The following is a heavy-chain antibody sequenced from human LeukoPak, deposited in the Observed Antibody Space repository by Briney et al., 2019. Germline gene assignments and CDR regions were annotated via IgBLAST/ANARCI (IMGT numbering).Heavy chain of an antibody. J-gene: IGHJ4*02. CDR3: AKDTRWLVHRTLFDY. V-gene: IGHV3-23*01. CDR2: ISGSGGST. Sequence: GGSLRLSCAASGFTFSSYAMSWVRQAPGKGLEWVSAISGSGGSTYYADSVKGRFTISRDNSKNTLYLQMNSLRAEDTAVYYCAKDTRWLVHRTLFDYWGQGTLVTVSS. CDR1: GFTFSSYA. D-gene: IGHD6-19*01.